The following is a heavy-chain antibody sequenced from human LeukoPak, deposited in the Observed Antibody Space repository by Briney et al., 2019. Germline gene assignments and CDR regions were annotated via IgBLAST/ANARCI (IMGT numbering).Heavy chain of an antibody. D-gene: IGHD3-10*01. J-gene: IGHJ3*02. CDR3: ARHVIRGITMVRGVPGAFDI. V-gene: IGHV4-34*01. CDR2: INHSGST. Sequence: SETLSLTCAVYGGSFSGYYWSWIRQPPGKGLEWIGEINHSGSTNYNPSLKSRVTISVDTSKNQFSLKLSSVTAADTAVYYCARHVIRGITMVRGVPGAFDIWGQGTMVTVSS. CDR1: GGSFSGYY.